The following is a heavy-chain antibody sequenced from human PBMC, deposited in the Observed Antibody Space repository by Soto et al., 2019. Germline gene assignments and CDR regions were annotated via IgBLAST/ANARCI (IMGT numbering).Heavy chain of an antibody. CDR1: GFIFSNYA. D-gene: IGHD6-19*01. J-gene: IGHJ6*02. V-gene: IGHV3-33*01. CDR3: ARDYTIEAVAGYGMDV. CDR2: IWYDGSDK. Sequence: GGSLRLSCAASGFIFSNYAMHWVRQAPGKGLEWVAVIWYDGSDKYYADSVKGRFTISRDNSKNTLYLQMNSLRAEDTAVYYCARDYTIEAVAGYGMDVWGQGTTVTVSS.